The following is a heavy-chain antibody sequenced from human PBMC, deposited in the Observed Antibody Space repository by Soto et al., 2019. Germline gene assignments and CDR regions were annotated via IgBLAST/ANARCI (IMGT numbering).Heavy chain of an antibody. V-gene: IGHV4-39*01. Sequence: SETLSLTCTVSGGSISSSSYYWGWIRQPPGKGLEWIGSIYYSGNTYYNPSLKSRVTISVDTAKNQFSLKLSSVTAADTAVYYCARQYSFVWGSYYTGLFAFGGQGPLAPVPP. CDR3: ARQYSFVWGSYYTGLFAF. D-gene: IGHD3-16*01. CDR1: GGSISSSSYY. J-gene: IGHJ4*02. CDR2: IYYSGNT.